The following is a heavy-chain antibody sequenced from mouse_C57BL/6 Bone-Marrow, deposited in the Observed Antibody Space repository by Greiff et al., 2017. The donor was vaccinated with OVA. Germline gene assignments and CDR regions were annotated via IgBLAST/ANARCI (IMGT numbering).Heavy chain of an antibody. CDR1: GFNIKDDY. V-gene: IGHV14-4*01. Sequence: EVQLQQSGAELVRPGASVKLSCTASGFNIKDDYMHWVKQRPEQGLEWIGWIDPENGDTEYASKFQGKATITADTSSNTAYLQLSSLTSEDTAVYYCTTVYYGSSSWFAYWGQGTLVTVSA. CDR2: IDPENGDT. CDR3: TTVYYGSSSWFAY. J-gene: IGHJ3*01. D-gene: IGHD1-1*01.